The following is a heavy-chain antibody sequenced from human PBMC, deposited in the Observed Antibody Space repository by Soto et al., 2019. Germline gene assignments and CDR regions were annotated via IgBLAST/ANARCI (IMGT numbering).Heavy chain of an antibody. CDR2: ISYSGNP. Sequence: SETLSLTCTVSGGSISSGVYYWSWIRQHPGKGLEWIGYISYSGNPYYNPSLKSRLTISRDTSKNQLSLKLSSVTAADTAVYYCARLTTEDLDAFDIWGQGTMVTVSS. CDR3: ARLTTEDLDAFDI. CDR1: GGSISSGVYY. D-gene: IGHD1-1*01. J-gene: IGHJ3*02. V-gene: IGHV4-31*03.